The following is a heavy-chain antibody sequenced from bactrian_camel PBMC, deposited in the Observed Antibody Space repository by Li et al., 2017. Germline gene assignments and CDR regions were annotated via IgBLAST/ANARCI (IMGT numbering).Heavy chain of an antibody. D-gene: IGHD7*01. Sequence: QLVESGGGSVQAGGSLRLSCTTGYTGASYVMAWFHQAPGKQREGVAVLFTGDGTKYYADSVEGRFTISRDKAKNTLYLQMNSLQPEDTAVYSCAAVSCPRGVVVAAYDQYEHWGQGTQVT. V-gene: IGHV3S31*01. CDR3: AAVSCPRGVVVAAYDQYEH. CDR1: GYTGASYV. CDR2: LFTGDGTK. J-gene: IGHJ4*01.